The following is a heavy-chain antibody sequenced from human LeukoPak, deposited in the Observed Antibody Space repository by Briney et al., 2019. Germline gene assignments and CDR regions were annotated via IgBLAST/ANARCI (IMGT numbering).Heavy chain of an antibody. J-gene: IGHJ4*02. Sequence: WETLSLTCAVYGGSFSGYYWSWIRQPPGKGLEWIGEINHSGSTNYNPSLKSRVTISVDTSKNQFSLKLSSVTAADTAVYYCARRTTYIGWRPSESPSCFDYWGQGTLVTVSS. D-gene: IGHD2-21*02. V-gene: IGHV4-34*01. CDR3: ARRTTYIGWRPSESPSCFDY. CDR2: INHSGST. CDR1: GGSFSGYY.